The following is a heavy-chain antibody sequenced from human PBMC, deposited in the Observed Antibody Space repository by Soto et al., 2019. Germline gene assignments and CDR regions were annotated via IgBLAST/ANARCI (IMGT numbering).Heavy chain of an antibody. Sequence: QVQLQESGPGLVKPSETLSLTCTVSGGSVSSGSYYWSWIRQPPGKGLEWIGYIYYSGSTNYNPSLKSRVPISVDTSKNQFSLKLSSVTAADTAVYYCARGKFLDDYGDSRSLYNWFDPWGQGTLVTVSS. CDR3: ARGKFLDDYGDSRSLYNWFDP. CDR1: GGSVSSGSYY. V-gene: IGHV4-61*01. D-gene: IGHD4-17*01. J-gene: IGHJ5*02. CDR2: IYYSGST.